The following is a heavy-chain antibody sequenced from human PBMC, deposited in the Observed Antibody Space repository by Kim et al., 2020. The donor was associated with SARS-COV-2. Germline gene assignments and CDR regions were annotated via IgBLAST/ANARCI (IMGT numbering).Heavy chain of an antibody. J-gene: IGHJ4*02. CDR1: GFTFGSFV. CDR2: VGGSGRNT. CDR3: AKSVGGAAALDY. Sequence: GGSLRLSCATSGFTFGSFVMNWVRQAPGKGLEWVSGVGGSGRNTYYADSVKGRFTISRDNSKSTLFLEMNSLRAADTAVYYCAKSVGGAAALDYWGQGT. V-gene: IGHV3-23*01. D-gene: IGHD6-13*01.